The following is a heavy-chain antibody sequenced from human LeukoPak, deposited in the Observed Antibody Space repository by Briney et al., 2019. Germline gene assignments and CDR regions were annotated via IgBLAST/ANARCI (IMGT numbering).Heavy chain of an antibody. V-gene: IGHV4-59*08. D-gene: IGHD3-22*01. J-gene: IGHJ4*02. CDR2: IYYSGST. Sequence: PSETLSLTCTVSGGSISSYYWSWIRQPPGKGLEWIGYIYYSGSTNYNPSLKSRVTISVDTSKNQFSLKLSSVTAADTAVYYCARQAGYYDSSGYYYEGSSFDYWGQGTLVTVSS. CDR3: ARQAGYYDSSGYYYEGSSFDY. CDR1: GGSISSYY.